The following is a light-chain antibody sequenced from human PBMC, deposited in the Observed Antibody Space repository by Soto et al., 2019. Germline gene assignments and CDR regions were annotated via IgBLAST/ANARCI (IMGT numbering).Light chain of an antibody. J-gene: IGKJ4*02. CDR1: QSVSSSY. CDR3: QQYGSSPPLT. V-gene: IGKV3-20*01. CDR2: GAS. Sequence: EIVLTQSPGTLSLSPGERATLSCRASQSVSSSYLAWYQQKPGQAPRLLIYGASSRATGIPDRFSGSGSVTDFTLTISRLEAEDFAGYYCQQYGSSPPLTCGGGTKVEIK.